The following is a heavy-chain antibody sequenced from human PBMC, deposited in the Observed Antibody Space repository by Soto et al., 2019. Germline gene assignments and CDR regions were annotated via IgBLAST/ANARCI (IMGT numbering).Heavy chain of an antibody. V-gene: IGHV4-39*01. Sequence: SETLPLTWTLSGGSISSSSCYWGWIRQPPRTGLEWIGSIYYSGSTYYNPSLKSRVTISVDTSKNQFSLKLSSVTAADTAVYECAGIRIATSWRGIDDDDYGMDVWGQGTTVTVSS. D-gene: IGHD6-13*01. J-gene: IGHJ6*02. CDR1: GGSISSSSCY. CDR3: AGIRIATSWRGIDDDDYGMDV. CDR2: IYYSGST.